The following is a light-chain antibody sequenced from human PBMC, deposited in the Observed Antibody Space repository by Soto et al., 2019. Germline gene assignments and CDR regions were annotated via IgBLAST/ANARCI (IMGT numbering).Light chain of an antibody. CDR2: GNI. CDR1: SSNIGAGYD. Sequence: QSVLTQPPSVSGAPGQRVTISCTGSSSNIGAGYDVHWYQQLPGTAPKLLIYGNINRPSGVPDRFSGSKSGTSASLAIPGLQPEDEADYYCQSYDSSLSDWVFGGGTKLTVL. CDR3: QSYDSSLSDWV. J-gene: IGLJ3*02. V-gene: IGLV1-40*01.